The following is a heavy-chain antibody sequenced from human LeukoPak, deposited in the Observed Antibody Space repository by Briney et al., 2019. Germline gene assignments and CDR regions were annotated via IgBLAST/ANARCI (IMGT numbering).Heavy chain of an antibody. J-gene: IGHJ4*02. CDR2: INAGNGNT. CDR1: GYTFTSYA. D-gene: IGHD3-22*01. Sequence: ASVKVSCKASGYTFTSYAMHWVRQAPGQRLEWMGWINAGNGNTKYSQKFQGRVTITRDTSASTAYMELSSLRSEDTAVYYCARLNSSGYYAHFDYWGQGTLVTVSP. V-gene: IGHV1-3*01. CDR3: ARLNSSGYYAHFDY.